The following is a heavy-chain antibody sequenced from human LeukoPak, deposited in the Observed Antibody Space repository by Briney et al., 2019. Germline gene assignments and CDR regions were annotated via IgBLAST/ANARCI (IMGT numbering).Heavy chain of an antibody. J-gene: IGHJ4*02. D-gene: IGHD3-16*02. Sequence: PGGSLRLSCAASGFTFSSFAMSWVRQAPGKGLEWVSSISGSGESTYYADYVKGRFTVSRDNSKNTVNLQLNSLRAEDTALYYCAKDAIGQYRPYYFDCWGQGTLVTVSS. V-gene: IGHV3-23*01. CDR1: GFTFSSFA. CDR2: ISGSGEST. CDR3: AKDAIGQYRPYYFDC.